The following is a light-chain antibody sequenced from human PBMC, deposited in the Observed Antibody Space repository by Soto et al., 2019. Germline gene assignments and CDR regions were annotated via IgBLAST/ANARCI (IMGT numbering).Light chain of an antibody. CDR2: EVS. CDR1: SSDVGDYNS. V-gene: IGLV2-14*01. J-gene: IGLJ2*01. Sequence: QSALTQPASVSGSPGQSITISCTGTSSDVGDYNSVSWYQQHPGKAPKLMIYEVSNRPSGVSNRFSGSKSGNTASLTISGLQAEDEADYYCSSYTSSSVVFGGGTKLTGL. CDR3: SSYTSSSVV.